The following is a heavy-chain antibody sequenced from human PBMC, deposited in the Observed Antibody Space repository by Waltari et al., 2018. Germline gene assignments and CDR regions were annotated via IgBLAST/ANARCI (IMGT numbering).Heavy chain of an antibody. Sequence: QVQLVQSGAEVKKPGASVKVSCKASGYTFTGSYMHWVRPAPGQGLEWMGCINPNSGDTTYAQKFQGRVTMTSDTSISTAYMELSSLGSDDTAVYYCGRRENDYWGQGTLVIVSS. V-gene: IGHV1-2*02. J-gene: IGHJ4*02. CDR2: INPNSGDT. CDR3: GRRENDY. D-gene: IGHD1-26*01. CDR1: GYTFTGSY.